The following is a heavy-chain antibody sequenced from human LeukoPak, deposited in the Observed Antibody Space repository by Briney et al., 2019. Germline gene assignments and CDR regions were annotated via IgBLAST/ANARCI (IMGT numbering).Heavy chain of an antibody. D-gene: IGHD6-19*01. V-gene: IGHV5-51*01. CDR3: ARQIADSSGPIDY. Sequence: PGGSLRLSCKGSGYTLASYWIAWVRQMPGNGLEWMGIIYPGDSDTRYSPSFQGQVTISADKSINTAYQQWSSLKASDTAMYYCARQIADSSGPIDYWGQGALVTVSS. J-gene: IGHJ4*02. CDR1: GYTLASYW. CDR2: IYPGDSDT.